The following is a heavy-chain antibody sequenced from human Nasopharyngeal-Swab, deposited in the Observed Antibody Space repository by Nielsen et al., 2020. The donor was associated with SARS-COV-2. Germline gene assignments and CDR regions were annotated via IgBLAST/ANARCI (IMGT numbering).Heavy chain of an antibody. D-gene: IGHD2-21*02. CDR1: GSSFSTNW. J-gene: IGHJ3*02. CDR3: ARPAEDCGGDCFAFDI. V-gene: IGHV5-51*01. CDR2: IYPGDSDT. Sequence: GESLKISCKGSGSSFSTNWIGWVRQMPGKGLEWMGIIYPGDSDTRYSPSFQGQVTISVDKSISTAYLKWSSLKASDTAMYHCARPAEDCGGDCFAFDIWGQGSMVTVSS.